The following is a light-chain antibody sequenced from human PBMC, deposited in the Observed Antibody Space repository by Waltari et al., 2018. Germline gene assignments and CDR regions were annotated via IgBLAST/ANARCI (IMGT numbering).Light chain of an antibody. J-gene: IGKJ4*01. Sequence: EIVLTQSPAILSLSPGERATLSCRASQSVSSNLAWYQQKPGQAPRLLIYGASTRATGVPARFSGSGSGTDFTLTISGLQSEDYAVYFCHQHNSWPPLSFGGGTKVEIK. CDR3: HQHNSWPPLS. V-gene: IGKV3-15*01. CDR1: QSVSSN. CDR2: GAS.